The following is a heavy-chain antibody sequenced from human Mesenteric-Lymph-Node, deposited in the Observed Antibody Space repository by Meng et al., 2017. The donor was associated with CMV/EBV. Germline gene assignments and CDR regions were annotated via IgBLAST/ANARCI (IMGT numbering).Heavy chain of an antibody. D-gene: IGHD6-13*01. J-gene: IGHJ5*02. CDR3: AGGIAAAGSRWFDP. CDR2: IIPILGIA. Sequence: QVQLVQSAAEVKKPGSSVKVSCKASGGTFSSYTISWVRQAPGQGLEWMGRIIPILGIANYAQKFQGRVTITADKSTSTAHMELSSLRSEDTAVYYCAGGIAAAGSRWFDPWGQGTLVTVSS. V-gene: IGHV1-69*02. CDR1: GGTFSSYT.